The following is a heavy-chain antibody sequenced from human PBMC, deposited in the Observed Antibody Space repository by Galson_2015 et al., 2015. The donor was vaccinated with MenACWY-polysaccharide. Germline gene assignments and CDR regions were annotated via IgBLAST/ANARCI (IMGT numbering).Heavy chain of an antibody. D-gene: IGHD6-13*01. CDR3: AHRRGDSSTWYITSFDY. CDR2: IYWDDDK. CDR1: GFSLSTSGVG. Sequence: PALVKPTQTLTLTCTFSGFSLSTSGVGVGWMRQPPGKALEWLALIYWDDDKRYSPSLKSRLTITKDTSKNQVVLTTTSMDPVDTATYYCAHRRGDSSTWYITSFDYWGQGTLVTVSS. J-gene: IGHJ4*02. V-gene: IGHV2-5*02.